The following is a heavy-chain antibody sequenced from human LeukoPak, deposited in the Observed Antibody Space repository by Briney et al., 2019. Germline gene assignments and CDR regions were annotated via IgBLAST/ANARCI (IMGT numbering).Heavy chain of an antibody. Sequence: PSETLSLTCAVYGGSFSGYYWSWIRQPPGKGLEWIGEINHSGSTNYNPSLKSRVTISVDTSKNQFSLTLSSVTAADTAVYYCARWAKGYSYGYYFDYRGQGTLVTVSS. CDR3: ARWAKGYSYGYYFDY. D-gene: IGHD5-18*01. V-gene: IGHV4-34*01. CDR2: INHSGST. CDR1: GGSFSGYY. J-gene: IGHJ4*02.